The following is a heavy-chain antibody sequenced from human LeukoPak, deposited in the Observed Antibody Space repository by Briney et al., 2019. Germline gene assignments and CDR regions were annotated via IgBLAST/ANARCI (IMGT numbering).Heavy chain of an antibody. V-gene: IGHV3-7*01. Sequence: GGSLRLSCVASEFTFSAYWMSWVRQAPGKGLEWVANINQDGSDKYYVDSVKGRLTISRDNAKKSLYLQMNSLRVEDTAVYYCASDPFTISAYDAFNIWGQGTVVTVSS. D-gene: IGHD3-3*02. CDR3: ASDPFTISAYDAFNI. CDR2: INQDGSDK. CDR1: EFTFSAYW. J-gene: IGHJ3*02.